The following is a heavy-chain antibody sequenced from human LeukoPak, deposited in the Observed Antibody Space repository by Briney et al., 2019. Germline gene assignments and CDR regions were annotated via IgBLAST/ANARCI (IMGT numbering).Heavy chain of an antibody. J-gene: IGHJ4*02. CDR1: GFTFSDYY. CDR2: INNSGNSM. D-gene: IGHD2-15*01. V-gene: IGHV3-11*04. CDR3: TRDPRDMDC. Sequence: GGTLRLSFAASGFTFSDYYITWMRQAPGKGPEWISDINNSGNSMYYADSVKGRFTISRDNAKNSLFLQMNSLRAEDTAVYYCTRDPRDMDCWGQGTMVTVSS.